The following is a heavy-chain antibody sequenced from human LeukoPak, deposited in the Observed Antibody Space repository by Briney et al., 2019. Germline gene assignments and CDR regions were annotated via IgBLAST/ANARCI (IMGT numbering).Heavy chain of an antibody. V-gene: IGHV3-30-3*01. CDR3: ARDYVAVAGVTDY. CDR2: ISYDGSNK. D-gene: IGHD6-19*01. J-gene: IGHJ4*02. CDR1: GFTFSSYA. Sequence: PGGSLRLSCVASGFTFSSYAMHWVRQAPGKGLEWVAVISYDGSNKYYADSVKGRFTISRDNSKNTLYPQMNSLRAEDTAVYYCARDYVAVAGVTDYWGQGTLVTVSS.